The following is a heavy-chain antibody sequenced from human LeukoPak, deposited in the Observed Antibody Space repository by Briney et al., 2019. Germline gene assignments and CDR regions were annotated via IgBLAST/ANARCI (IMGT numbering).Heavy chain of an antibody. J-gene: IGHJ3*02. CDR1: DYTFTSYG. V-gene: IGHV1-18*01. CDR2: ISTYNGNT. Sequence: ASVKVSCKASDYTFTSYGISWVRQAPGQGLEWMGWISTYNGNTNYAQNLQGRVTMTTDTSTSTAYMELRSLRSDDTAVYYCARDKDHAFHIWGQGTMVTVSS. CDR3: ARDKDHAFHI.